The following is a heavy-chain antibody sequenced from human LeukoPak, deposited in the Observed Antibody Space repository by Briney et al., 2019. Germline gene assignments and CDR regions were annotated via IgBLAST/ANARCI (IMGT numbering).Heavy chain of an antibody. CDR2: ISGSGGST. Sequence: PGGSLRLSCAASGFTFSSYAVSWVRQAPGKGLEWVSAISGSGGSTYYADSVKGRFTISRDNSKNTLYLQMNSLRAEDTAVYYCAKQRVGATDWYFDYWGQGTLVTVSS. CDR3: AKQRVGATDWYFDY. V-gene: IGHV3-23*01. CDR1: GFTFSSYA. D-gene: IGHD1-26*01. J-gene: IGHJ4*02.